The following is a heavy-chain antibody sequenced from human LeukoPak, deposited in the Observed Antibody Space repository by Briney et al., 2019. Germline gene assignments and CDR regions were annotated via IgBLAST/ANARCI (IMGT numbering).Heavy chain of an antibody. CDR1: GGTFSNYA. CDR3: ARDPHDYGDYGD. V-gene: IGHV1-69*01. Sequence: GSSVKVSCKASGGTFSNYAISWVRQAPGQGLEWMGGIIPIFGTANYAQKFQGRVTITADESTSTAYMELSSLRSEDTAVYYCARDPHDYGDYGDWGQGTLVTVSS. D-gene: IGHD4-17*01. CDR2: IIPIFGTA. J-gene: IGHJ4*02.